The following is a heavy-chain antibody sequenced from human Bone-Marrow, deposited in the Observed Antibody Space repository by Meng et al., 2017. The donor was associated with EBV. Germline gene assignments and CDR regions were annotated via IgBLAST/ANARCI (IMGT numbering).Heavy chain of an antibody. D-gene: IGHD1-26*01. CDR2: MIPNSGNT. Sequence: QVQLVQSGAEVKKPGPSSKVSCKASGYTFTSYDINWVRQATGQGLEWMGWMIPNSGNTGYAQKFQGRVTMTTDTSTSTVYMDVKSLRSDDTAVYYCARDLVGGVEYWGQGTLVTVSS. CDR3: ARDLVGGVEY. V-gene: IGHV1-8*01. CDR1: GYTFTSYD. J-gene: IGHJ4*02.